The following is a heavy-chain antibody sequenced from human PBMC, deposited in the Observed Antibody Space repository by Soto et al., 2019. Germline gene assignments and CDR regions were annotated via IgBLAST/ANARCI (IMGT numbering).Heavy chain of an antibody. CDR2: IWYDGSNK. J-gene: IGHJ4*02. CDR1: GFTFSSYG. CDR3: ARVWVSGSWSFDY. D-gene: IGHD6-13*01. Sequence: QVQLVESGGGVVQPGRSLRLSCAASGFTFSSYGMHWVRQAPGKGLEWVAVIWYDGSNKYYADSVKGRFTISRDNSKNPLYLQMNSLRAEDTAVYYCARVWVSGSWSFDYWGQGTLVTVSS. V-gene: IGHV3-33*01.